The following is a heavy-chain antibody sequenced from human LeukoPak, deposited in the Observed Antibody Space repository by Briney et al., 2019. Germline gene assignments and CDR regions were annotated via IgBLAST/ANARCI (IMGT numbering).Heavy chain of an antibody. D-gene: IGHD2-15*01. CDR2: INWNGGST. CDR1: GFTFDDYG. V-gene: IGHV3-20*04. J-gene: IGHJ4*02. Sequence: GGSLRLSCAASGFTFDDYGMSWVRQAPGRGLEWVSGINWNGGSTGYADSVKGRFTISRDNAKNSLYLQMNGLRAEDTALYYCARSVAASRDYWGQGTLVTVSS. CDR3: ARSVAASRDY.